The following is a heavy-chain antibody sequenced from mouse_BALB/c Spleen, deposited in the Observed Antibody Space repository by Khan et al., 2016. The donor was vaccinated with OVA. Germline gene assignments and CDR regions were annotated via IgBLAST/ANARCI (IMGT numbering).Heavy chain of an antibody. J-gene: IGHJ2*01. CDR1: GFSFSSYG. CDR2: ISGDSSTI. V-gene: IGHV5-17*02. CDR3: ATSYYYGYYFDY. Sequence: QLEESGGGLVQPGGSRKLSCAASGFSFSSYGMHWVRQAPEKGLEWVAYISGDSSTIYYAATVTGRFTISRDNPKNTLFLQMTSLMSADTAMYYCATSYYYGYYFDYWGPGTTLTVSS. D-gene: IGHD1-1*01.